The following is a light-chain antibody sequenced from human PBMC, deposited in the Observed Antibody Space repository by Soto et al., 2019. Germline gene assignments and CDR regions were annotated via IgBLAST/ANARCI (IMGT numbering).Light chain of an antibody. CDR3: QSYDSSLSGFYV. J-gene: IGLJ1*01. Sequence: QSGLTQPPSVSGAPGQRVTISCTWGSSNIGAGYDVHWYQQLPGTPPKLLIFGNTKRPSGVPDRFSGSKSGTSASLAITGLQAEDEADYYCQSYDSSLSGFYVFGTGTKVTVL. CDR1: SSNIGAGYD. V-gene: IGLV1-40*01. CDR2: GNT.